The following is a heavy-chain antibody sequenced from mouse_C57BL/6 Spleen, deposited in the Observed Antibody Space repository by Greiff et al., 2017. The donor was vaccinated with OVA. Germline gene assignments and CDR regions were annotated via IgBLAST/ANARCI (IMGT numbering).Heavy chain of an antibody. J-gene: IGHJ4*01. CDR1: GYAFTNYL. Sequence: QVQLQQSGAELVRPGTSVKVSCKASGYAFTNYLIEWVKQRPGQGLEWIGVINPGSGGTNYNEKFKGKATLTADKSSSTAYMQLSSLTSEDSAVYFCARPYGSSYGAMDYWGQGTSVTVSS. CDR3: ARPYGSSYGAMDY. CDR2: INPGSGGT. D-gene: IGHD1-1*01. V-gene: IGHV1-54*01.